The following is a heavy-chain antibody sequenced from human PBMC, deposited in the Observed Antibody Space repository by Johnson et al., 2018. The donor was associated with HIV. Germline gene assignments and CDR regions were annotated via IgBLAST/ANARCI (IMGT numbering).Heavy chain of an antibody. J-gene: IGHJ3*02. CDR1: GFTFDDYA. V-gene: IGHV3-9*01. CDR2: LSWNGGTI. D-gene: IGHD2-15*01. CDR3: ARDQLGSKIEFSFYAFDM. Sequence: VQLVESGGGLIQPGTSLRLSCAASGFTFDDYAMHWVRQIPGKGLEWISGLSWNGGTIGYADSVKGRFTISRDNAKSSLYLQIDSLRPEDTAFYFCARDQLGSKIEFSFYAFDMWGQGTLVTVSS.